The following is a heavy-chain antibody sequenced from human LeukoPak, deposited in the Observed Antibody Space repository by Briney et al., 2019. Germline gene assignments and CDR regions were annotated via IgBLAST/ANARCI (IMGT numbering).Heavy chain of an antibody. CDR3: ARENYYDSSGLDY. J-gene: IGHJ4*02. D-gene: IGHD3-22*01. CDR1: GGSFSGYY. CDR2: INHSGST. Sequence: SETLSLTCAVYGGSFSGYYWSWIRQPPGKGLEWIGEINHSGSTNYNPSLKSRVTISVDTSKNQLSLKLSSVTAADTAVYYCARENYYDSSGLDYWGQGTLVTVSS. V-gene: IGHV4-34*01.